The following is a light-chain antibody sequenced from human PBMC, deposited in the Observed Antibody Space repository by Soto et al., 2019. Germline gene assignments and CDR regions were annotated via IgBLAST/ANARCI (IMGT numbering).Light chain of an antibody. CDR1: SSNIGSNT. J-gene: IGLJ1*01. CDR2: SNN. CDR3: AAWDGTLNGYV. V-gene: IGLV1-44*01. Sequence: QSVLTQPPSASGTPGQRVTISCSGSSSNIGSNTANWYQQLPGTAPKLIIYSNNQRPSGVPDRFSGSKSGTSASLAISGLQSEDEADYCCAAWDGTLNGYVFGTGTKVTVL.